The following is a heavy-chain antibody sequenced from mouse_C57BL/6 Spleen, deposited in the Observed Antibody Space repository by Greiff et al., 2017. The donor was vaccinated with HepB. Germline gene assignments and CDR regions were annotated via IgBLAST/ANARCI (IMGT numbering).Heavy chain of an antibody. J-gene: IGHJ2*01. V-gene: IGHV2-5*01. CDR2: IWRGGST. CDR1: GFSLTSYG. CDR3: AIGPSFDY. Sequence: VKVVESGPGLVQPSQSLSITCTVSGFSLTSYGVHWVRQSPGKGLEWLGVIWRGGSTDYNAAFMSRLSITKDNSESQVFFKMNSLQADDTAIYYCAIGPSFDYWGQGTTLTVSS.